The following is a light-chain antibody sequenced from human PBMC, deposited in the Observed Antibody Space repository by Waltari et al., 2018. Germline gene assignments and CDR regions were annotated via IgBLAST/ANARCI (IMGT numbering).Light chain of an antibody. Sequence: QSALTQPASVSGSPGQSIPISCTRTRRDVGSYNLVSWYQPHPGKAPKLMLYEGSKRPSGVSNRFSGSKSGNTASLTISGLQAEDEADYYCCSYAGSSTLVFGGGTKLTVL. CDR2: EGS. CDR1: RRDVGSYNL. V-gene: IGLV2-23*01. J-gene: IGLJ2*01. CDR3: CSYAGSSTLV.